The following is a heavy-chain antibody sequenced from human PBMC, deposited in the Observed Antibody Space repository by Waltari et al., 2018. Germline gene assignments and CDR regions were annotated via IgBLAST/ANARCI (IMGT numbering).Heavy chain of an antibody. CDR1: GFTFSRYW. V-gene: IGHV3-7*03. CDR3: ARFPVSGGFDY. D-gene: IGHD1-26*01. CDR2: IKQDGSEK. J-gene: IGHJ4*02. Sequence: EVQLVESGGGLVQPGGSLRLSCAASGFTFSRYWMSWVRQAPGKGLEWVANIKQDGSEKYYVDSVKGRFTISRDNAKNSLYLQMNSLRAEDTAVYYCARFPVSGGFDYWGQGTLVTVSS.